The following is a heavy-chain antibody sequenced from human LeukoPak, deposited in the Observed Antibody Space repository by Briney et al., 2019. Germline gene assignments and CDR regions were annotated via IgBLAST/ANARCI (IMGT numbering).Heavy chain of an antibody. Sequence: GGSLRLSCAASGFTFSSYAMHWARQAPGKGLEWVAVISYDGSNKYYAGSVKGRFTISRDNSKNTLYLQMNSLRAEDTAVYYCARYSSGRNYYYYYGMDVWGQGTTVTVSS. CDR3: ARYSSGRNYYYYYGMDV. CDR1: GFTFSSYA. J-gene: IGHJ6*02. CDR2: ISYDGSNK. D-gene: IGHD3-22*01. V-gene: IGHV3-30-3*01.